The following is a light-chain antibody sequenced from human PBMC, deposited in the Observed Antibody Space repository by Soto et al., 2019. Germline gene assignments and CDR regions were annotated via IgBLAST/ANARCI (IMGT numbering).Light chain of an antibody. Sequence: DIHMTQSPSSLSASVGYIFTITCRASQSISSYLNWYKQKPGKAPKLLIYAASSLQSGVPSSFSGSGSGTDFTLTISSMQPEDFATYYCQQYSYYWTFGQGTKVDIK. CDR3: QQYSYYWT. V-gene: IGKV1-39*01. CDR1: QSISSY. J-gene: IGKJ1*01. CDR2: AAS.